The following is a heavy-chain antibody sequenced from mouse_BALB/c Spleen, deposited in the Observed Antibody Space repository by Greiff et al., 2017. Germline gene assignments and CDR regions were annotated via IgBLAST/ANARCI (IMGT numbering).Heavy chain of an antibody. CDR2: INPNNGGT. D-gene: IGHD3-1*01. CDR1: GYTFTDYN. J-gene: IGHJ4*01. CDR3: GRWGLPMDY. Sequence: VQLQQSGPELVKPGASVKIPCKASGYTFTDYNMDWVQQSHGKSLEWIGDINPNNGGTIYNQKFKGKATLTVDKSYSPAYLELRRLTSEDTAVYYVGRWGLPMDYWGQGTSVTVSS. V-gene: IGHV1-18*01.